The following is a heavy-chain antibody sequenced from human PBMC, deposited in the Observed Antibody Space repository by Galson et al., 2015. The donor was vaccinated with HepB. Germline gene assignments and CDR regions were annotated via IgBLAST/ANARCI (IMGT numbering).Heavy chain of an antibody. CDR2: IIPILGIA. V-gene: IGHV1-69*02. J-gene: IGHJ4*02. D-gene: IGHD6-19*01. Sequence: SVKVSCKASGGTFSSYTISWVRQAPGQGLEWMGRIIPILGIANYAQKFQGRVTITADKSTSTAYMELSSLRSEDTAVYYCARGEEYSSGWYHYWGQGTLVTVSS. CDR1: GGTFSSYT. CDR3: ARGEEYSSGWYHY.